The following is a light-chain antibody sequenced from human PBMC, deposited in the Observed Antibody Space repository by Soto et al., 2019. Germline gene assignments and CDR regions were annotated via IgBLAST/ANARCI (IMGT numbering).Light chain of an antibody. CDR3: QNCKRAVFT. CDR1: EAINNY. CDR2: GAT. V-gene: IGKV1-27*01. J-gene: IGKJ3*01. Sequence: DIQMTQSPSSLSASVGDRVTITCRASEAINNYLAWYQQRPGKPPKLLIYGATTLQPGITSRFSGSGSGTDFTLTISSLQPEYVATYYRQNCKRAVFTFGPGTKVDIK.